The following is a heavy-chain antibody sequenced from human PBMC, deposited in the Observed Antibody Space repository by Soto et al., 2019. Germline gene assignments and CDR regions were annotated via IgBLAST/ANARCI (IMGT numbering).Heavy chain of an antibody. D-gene: IGHD2-15*01. V-gene: IGHV3-66*01. CDR3: ARESAVGHY. CDR1: GFTVSNNY. Sequence: EVPLVESGGGLVQPGGSLRLSCAASGFTVSNNYMYWVRQAPGKGLEWVSSIYNGGSTYYADSVKGRFTISRDNSKNMMDLQMNSLRAEDTAVYYCARESAVGHYWGQGTLVTVSS. CDR2: IYNGGST. J-gene: IGHJ4*02.